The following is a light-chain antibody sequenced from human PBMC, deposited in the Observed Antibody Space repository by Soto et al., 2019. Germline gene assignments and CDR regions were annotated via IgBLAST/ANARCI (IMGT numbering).Light chain of an antibody. Sequence: DIPMTQSPSSLSASMGDRVAIFCRASQAISNSVAWYQQKPGKPPQLLIYAAYNLQSGVPSRFSGSGSGTDFTLTISSLQPEDVAIYYCQTYNTARPTFGQGTRLGIK. J-gene: IGKJ5*01. CDR1: QAISNS. CDR3: QTYNTARPT. CDR2: AAY. V-gene: IGKV1-27*01.